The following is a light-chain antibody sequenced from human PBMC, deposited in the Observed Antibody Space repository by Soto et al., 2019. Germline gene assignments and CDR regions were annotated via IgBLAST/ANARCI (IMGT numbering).Light chain of an antibody. V-gene: IGLV2-23*01. CDR2: ADI. Sequence: QSALTQPASVSGSPGQSITISCTGTSTDVGAYNLVSWYQQHPGRVPKLIIYADIKRPSGVSSRFSGSKSGNTASLTISGLQVEDEADYYCCSYAGSRTLVFGGGTKVTVL. CDR3: CSYAGSRTLV. CDR1: STDVGAYNL. J-gene: IGLJ2*01.